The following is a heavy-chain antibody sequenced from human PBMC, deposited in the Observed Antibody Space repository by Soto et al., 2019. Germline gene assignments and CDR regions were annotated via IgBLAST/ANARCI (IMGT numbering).Heavy chain of an antibody. Sequence: GGSLRLSCAASGFSFSDYSMIWVRQAPGKGLEWVSSICSSSTCIYYADSVKGRFTISRDNAKNSLYLQMNSLRAEDTAVFYCARIYDFWSVSRFYYGVDVWGQGTTVTAP. V-gene: IGHV3-21*01. CDR2: ICSSSTCI. J-gene: IGHJ6*02. CDR1: GFSFSDYS. CDR3: ARIYDFWSVSRFYYGVDV. D-gene: IGHD3-3*01.